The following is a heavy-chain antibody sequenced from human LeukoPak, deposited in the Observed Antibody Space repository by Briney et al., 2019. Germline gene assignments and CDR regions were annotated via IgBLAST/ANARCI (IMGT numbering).Heavy chain of an antibody. Sequence: ASVKVSCKASGYTFTSYYMHWVRQAPGQGLEWMGIINPSGGSTSYAQKFQGRVTMTRDMSTSTVYMELSSLRSEDTAVYYCAKEKSRVNGFDYWGQGTLVTVSS. V-gene: IGHV1-46*01. D-gene: IGHD2-8*01. CDR3: AKEKSRVNGFDY. J-gene: IGHJ4*02. CDR1: GYTFTSYY. CDR2: INPSGGST.